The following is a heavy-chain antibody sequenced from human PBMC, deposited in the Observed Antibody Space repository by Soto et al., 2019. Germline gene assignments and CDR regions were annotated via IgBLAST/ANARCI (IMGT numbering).Heavy chain of an antibody. CDR1: GGSLSSDY. CDR3: ARRYCSSTSCYPNWFDP. CDR2: IYYSGST. V-gene: IGHV4-59*01. D-gene: IGHD2-2*01. J-gene: IGHJ5*02. Sequence: ASGTLSLTYTVSGGSLSSDYGSWVRQPPGKGLEWIGSIYYSGSTNYNPSLKSRVTISVDTSKNQFSLKLSSVTAADTAVYYCARRYCSSTSCYPNWFDPWGQGTLVTVSS.